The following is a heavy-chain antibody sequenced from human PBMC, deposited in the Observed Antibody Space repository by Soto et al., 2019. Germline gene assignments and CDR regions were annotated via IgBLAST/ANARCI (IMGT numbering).Heavy chain of an antibody. CDR1: GYTFTGYY. CDR3: AAPHITYNWNDGEYYYYGMDV. Sequence: ASVKVSCKASGYTFTGYYMHWVRQAPGQGLEWMGWINPNSGGTNYAQKFQGWVTMTRDTSTSTAYMELSSLRSEDTAVYYCAAPHITYNWNDGEYYYYGMDVWGQGTTVTVSS. V-gene: IGHV1-2*04. J-gene: IGHJ6*02. CDR2: INPNSGGT. D-gene: IGHD1-1*01.